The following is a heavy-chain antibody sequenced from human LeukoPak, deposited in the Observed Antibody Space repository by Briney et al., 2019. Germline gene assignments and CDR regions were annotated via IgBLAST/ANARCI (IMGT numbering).Heavy chain of an antibody. Sequence: GGSLRLSCAASGFTSSSYSMNWVRQAPGKGLEWVSSISSSSSYIYYADSVKGRFTISRDNAKNSLYLQMNSLRAEDTAVYYCARQAVLGVATTDYYYMDVWGKGTTVTVSS. D-gene: IGHD5-12*01. CDR1: GFTSSSYS. CDR2: ISSSSSYI. V-gene: IGHV3-21*01. CDR3: ARQAVLGVATTDYYYMDV. J-gene: IGHJ6*03.